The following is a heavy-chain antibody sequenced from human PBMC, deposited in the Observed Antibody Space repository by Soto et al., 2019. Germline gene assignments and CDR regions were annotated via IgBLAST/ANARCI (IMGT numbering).Heavy chain of an antibody. CDR3: ARDALVPYYFDF. CDR1: GGSFSGYY. CDR2: INHSGST. Sequence: QVQLQQWGAGLLKPSETLSLTCAVYGGSFSGYYWSWIRQPPGKGLEWIGEINHSGSTNYNPSLKSRVHISVDTSNNQFSLKLRSVTAADTAVYYCARDALVPYYFDFWGQGTLVTVSS. J-gene: IGHJ4*02. V-gene: IGHV4-34*01. D-gene: IGHD6-13*01.